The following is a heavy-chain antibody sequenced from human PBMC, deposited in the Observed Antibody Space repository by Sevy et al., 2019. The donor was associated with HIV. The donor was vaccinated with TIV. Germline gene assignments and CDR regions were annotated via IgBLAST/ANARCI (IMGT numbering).Heavy chain of an antibody. CDR3: AKGPMGWNSFQNYYYGMDV. Sequence: ASVKVSCKASGYTYVKHSITWVRQTPGQGLEWMGWITVYNSRTYYAQNFQRRVTMTTDTSTSTAYMELRSLRADDTAVDYCAKGPMGWNSFQNYYYGMDVWGQGTTITVSS. CDR1: GYTYVKHS. D-gene: IGHD1-7*01. V-gene: IGHV1-18*01. J-gene: IGHJ6*02. CDR2: ITVYNSRT.